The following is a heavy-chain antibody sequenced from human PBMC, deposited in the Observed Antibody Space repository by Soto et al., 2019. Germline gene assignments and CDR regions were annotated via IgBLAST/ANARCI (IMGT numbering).Heavy chain of an antibody. CDR3: ARNDFWSGYIIY. D-gene: IGHD3-3*01. Sequence: ESLKISCKGSGYSFTSYWISWVRQMPGKGLEWMGRIDPSDSYTNYSPSFQGHVTISADKSISTAYLQWSSLKASDTAMYYCARNDFWSGYIIYWGQGTLVTVSS. V-gene: IGHV5-10-1*01. CDR2: IDPSDSYT. J-gene: IGHJ4*02. CDR1: GYSFTSYW.